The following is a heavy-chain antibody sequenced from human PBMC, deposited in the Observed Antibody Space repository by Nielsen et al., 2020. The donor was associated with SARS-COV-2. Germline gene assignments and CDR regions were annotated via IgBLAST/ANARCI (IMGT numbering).Heavy chain of an antibody. D-gene: IGHD3-3*01. V-gene: IGHV3-7*05. CDR1: GFTFSSYW. J-gene: IGHJ6*02. Sequence: GESLKISCAASGFTFSSYWMSWVRQAPGKGLEWVANIKQDGSEKYYVDSVKGRLTISRDNAKNSLYLQMNSLRAEDTAVYYCARGEKTIFGVANPMDVWGQGTTVTVSS. CDR2: IKQDGSEK. CDR3: ARGEKTIFGVANPMDV.